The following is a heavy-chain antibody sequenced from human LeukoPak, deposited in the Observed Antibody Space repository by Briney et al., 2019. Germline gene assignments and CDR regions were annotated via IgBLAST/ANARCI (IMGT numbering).Heavy chain of an antibody. CDR1: GFTVSSNY. CDR3: ARGTNAYPSYFDY. D-gene: IGHD2-8*01. CDR2: IYSGGTT. V-gene: IGHV3-53*01. Sequence: PGGSLRLSCAASGFTVSSNYMSWVRQASGKGLEWVSVIYSGGTTYYADSVKGRFTISRDNSKNTEYLQMNSLRAEDTAVYYCARGTNAYPSYFDYWGQGTLVTVSS. J-gene: IGHJ4*02.